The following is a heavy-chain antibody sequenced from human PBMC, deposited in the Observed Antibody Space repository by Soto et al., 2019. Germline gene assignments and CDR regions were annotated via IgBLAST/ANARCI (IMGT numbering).Heavy chain of an antibody. CDR2: IYYSGST. D-gene: IGHD6-13*01. V-gene: IGHV4-39*01. J-gene: IGHJ4*02. CDR1: GGSISSSSFY. Sequence: TLSLTFTVSGGSISSSSFYWGWIRQPPGKGLEWIGSIYYSGSTYYNPSLKSRVTISVDTSKNQFSLKLSSVTAADTAVYYCAGTRYSSSSRDYWGQGTLVTVSS. CDR3: AGTRYSSSSRDY.